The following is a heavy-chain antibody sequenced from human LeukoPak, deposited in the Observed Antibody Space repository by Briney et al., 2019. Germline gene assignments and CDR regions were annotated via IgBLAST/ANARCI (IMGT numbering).Heavy chain of an antibody. V-gene: IGHV4-4*07. CDR3: ARVPTLFYSGSYYLGY. J-gene: IGHJ4*02. CDR1: GGSISSYY. D-gene: IGHD1-26*01. Sequence: SETLSLTCTVSGGSISSYYWSWIRQPAGKGLEWIGRIYASGNTNYDPSLKSPVTMSLDTSKNQFSLKLNSVTAADTAVYYCARVPTLFYSGSYYLGYWGQGTLVTVSS. CDR2: IYASGNT.